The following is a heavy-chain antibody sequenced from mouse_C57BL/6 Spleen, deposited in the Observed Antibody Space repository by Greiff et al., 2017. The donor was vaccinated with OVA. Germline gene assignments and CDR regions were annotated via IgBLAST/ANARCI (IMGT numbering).Heavy chain of an antibody. CDR1: GFTFSDYY. CDR2: INYDGSST. D-gene: IGHD4-1*01. V-gene: IGHV5-16*01. CDR3: ARDRLGRTPYWYFDV. J-gene: IGHJ1*03. Sequence: EVKLMESEGGLVQPGSSMKLSCTASGFTFSDYYMAWVRQVPEKGLEWVANINYDGSSTYYLDSLKSRFIISRDNAKNILYLQMSSLKSEDTATYYCARDRLGRTPYWYFDVWGTGTTVTVSS.